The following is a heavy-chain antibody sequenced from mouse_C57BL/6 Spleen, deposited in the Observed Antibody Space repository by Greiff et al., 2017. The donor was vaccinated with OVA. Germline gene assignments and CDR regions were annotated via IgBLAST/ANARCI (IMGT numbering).Heavy chain of an antibody. CDR2: ISDGGSYT. CDR1: GFTFSSYA. V-gene: IGHV5-4*01. J-gene: IGHJ2*01. CDR3: ARDLYGYDYFDY. D-gene: IGHD2-2*01. Sequence: DVHLVESGGGLVKPGGSLKLSCAASGFTFSSYAMSWVRQTPEKRLEWVATISDGGSYTYYPDNVKGRFTISRDNAKNTLYLQMSHLKSEDTAMYYCARDLYGYDYFDYWGQGTTLTVSS.